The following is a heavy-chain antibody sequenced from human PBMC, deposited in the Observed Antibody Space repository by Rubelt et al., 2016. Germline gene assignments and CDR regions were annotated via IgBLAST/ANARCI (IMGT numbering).Heavy chain of an antibody. D-gene: IGHD3-22*01. Sequence: GRGLEWMGWISAYNGNTNYAQKLQGRVTMTTDTSTSTAYMELRSLRSDDTAVYYCARDYYDSSGYYYGEPGYFDYWGQGTLVTVSS. J-gene: IGHJ4*02. V-gene: IGHV1-18*01. CDR3: ARDYYDSSGYYYGEPGYFDY. CDR2: ISAYNGNT.